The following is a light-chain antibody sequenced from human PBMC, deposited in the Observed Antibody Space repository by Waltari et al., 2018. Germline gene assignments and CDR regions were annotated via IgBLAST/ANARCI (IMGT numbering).Light chain of an antibody. Sequence: QSALTQPRSVSGSPGPSVTISCTGTSSDAGGYNYFSWYQQHPGKAPKLMIYDVSKRPSGVPDRFSGSKSGNTASLTISGLQAEDEADYYCCSYAGSYIFVVFGGGTKLTVL. CDR3: CSYAGSYIFVV. CDR2: DVS. CDR1: SSDAGGYNY. J-gene: IGLJ2*01. V-gene: IGLV2-11*01.